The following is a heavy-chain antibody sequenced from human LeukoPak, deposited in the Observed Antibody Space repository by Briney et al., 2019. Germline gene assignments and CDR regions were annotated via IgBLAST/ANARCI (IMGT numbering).Heavy chain of an antibody. J-gene: IGHJ4*02. Sequence: GGSLRLSCAASGFTFSSYAMSWVRQAPGKGLEWVSAISGSGGSTYYADSVKGRFTISRDNSKNTLYLQMNSLRAEDTAVYYRAKDRATMVRGVIDSTDYWGQGTLVTVSS. CDR3: AKDRATMVRGVIDSTDY. D-gene: IGHD3-10*01. CDR2: ISGSGGST. CDR1: GFTFSSYA. V-gene: IGHV3-23*01.